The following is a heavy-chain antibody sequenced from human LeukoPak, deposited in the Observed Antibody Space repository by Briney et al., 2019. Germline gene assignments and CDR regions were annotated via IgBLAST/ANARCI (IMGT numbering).Heavy chain of an antibody. Sequence: GGSLRLSCAASGFTFSSYAMSWVRQAPGKGLEWVSSISSSSSYIYYADSVKGRFTISRDNAKNSLYLQMNSLRAEDTAVYYCAGGPTRGFDYWGQGTLVTVSS. J-gene: IGHJ4*02. CDR1: GFTFSSYA. CDR3: AGGPTRGFDY. CDR2: ISSSSSYI. V-gene: IGHV3-21*01. D-gene: IGHD3-10*01.